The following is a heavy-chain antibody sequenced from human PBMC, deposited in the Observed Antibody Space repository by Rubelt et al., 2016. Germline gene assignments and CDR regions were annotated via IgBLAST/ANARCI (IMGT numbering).Heavy chain of an antibody. CDR3: AREDGSGGYGMDV. V-gene: IGHV4-34*01. J-gene: IGHJ6*02. Sequence: QVQLQQWGAGLLKPSETLSLTCAVYGGSFSGYYWSRIRQPPGKGLEWIGEINHSGSTNYNPSLKRRVTISVDTSKIQFSLTVSSVTAADTAVYYCAREDGSGGYGMDVWGQGTTVTVSS. CDR2: INHSGST. D-gene: IGHD3-10*01. CDR1: GGSFSGYY.